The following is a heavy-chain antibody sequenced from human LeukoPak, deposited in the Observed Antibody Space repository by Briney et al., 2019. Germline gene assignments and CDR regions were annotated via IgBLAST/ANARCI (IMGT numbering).Heavy chain of an antibody. Sequence: PGGSLRLSCAASGFTFSSYWMSWVRQAPGKGLEWVANIKQDGSEKYYVDSVKGRFTISRDNAKNSLYLQMNSLRAEDTAVYYCARESSGYSYGTYYFDYWGQGTLVTGSS. J-gene: IGHJ4*02. CDR1: GFTFSSYW. CDR2: IKQDGSEK. CDR3: ARESSGYSYGTYYFDY. V-gene: IGHV3-7*01. D-gene: IGHD5-18*01.